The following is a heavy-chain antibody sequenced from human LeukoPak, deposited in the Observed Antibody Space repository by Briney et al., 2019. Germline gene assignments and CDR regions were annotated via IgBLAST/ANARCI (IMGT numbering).Heavy chain of an antibody. CDR1: GFTFDDYT. J-gene: IGHJ4*02. D-gene: IGHD3-10*01. CDR2: ISWDGGST. V-gene: IGHV3-43*01. Sequence: PGGSLRLSCAASGFTFDDYTMHWVRQAPGKGLEWVSLISWDGGSTYYADSVKGRFTISRDNSKNSLYLQMNSLRTEDTALYYCAKVRGSGTYSQPSLDYWGQGTLVTVSS. CDR3: AKVRGSGTYSQPSLDY.